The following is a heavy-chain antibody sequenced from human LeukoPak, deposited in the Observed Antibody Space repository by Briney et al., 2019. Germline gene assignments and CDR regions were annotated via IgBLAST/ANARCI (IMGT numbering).Heavy chain of an antibody. CDR2: ISWNSGSI. CDR1: GFTFSSNA. V-gene: IGHV3-9*01. J-gene: IGHJ2*01. Sequence: PGGSLRLSCAASGFTFSSNAMHWVRQAPGKGLEWVSGISWNSGSIGYADSVKGRFTISRDNAKNSLYLQMNSLRAEDTALYYCAKDIGYGDPRSYWYFDLWGRGTLVTVSS. D-gene: IGHD4-17*01. CDR3: AKDIGYGDPRSYWYFDL.